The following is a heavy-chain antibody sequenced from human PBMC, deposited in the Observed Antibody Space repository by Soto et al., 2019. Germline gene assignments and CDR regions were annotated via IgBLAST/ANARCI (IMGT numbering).Heavy chain of an antibody. Sequence: GGSLRLCCAASGFTFSSYGMHGVRQAPGKGLEGVAVIWYDGSNKYYADSVKGRFTISRDNSKNTLYLQMNSLRAEDTAVYYCARDTMTTVVMWAFDIWGQGTMVTVSS. V-gene: IGHV3-33*01. CDR2: IWYDGSNK. D-gene: IGHD4-17*01. CDR1: GFTFSSYG. J-gene: IGHJ3*02. CDR3: ARDTMTTVVMWAFDI.